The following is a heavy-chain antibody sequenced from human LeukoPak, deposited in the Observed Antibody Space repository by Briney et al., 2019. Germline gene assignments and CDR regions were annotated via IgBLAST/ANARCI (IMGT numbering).Heavy chain of an antibody. CDR2: TYYRSKWYN. V-gene: IGHV6-1*01. CDR1: GDSVSSNSAA. Sequence: SQTLSLTCAISGDSVSSNSAAWNWIRQSPSRGLEWLGRTYYRSKWYNDYAISVKSRITINPDTSKSQFSLQLNSVTPEDTAVYYRARKEDYVYAFDIWGQGTMVTVSS. CDR3: ARKEDYVYAFDI. D-gene: IGHD3-16*01. J-gene: IGHJ3*02.